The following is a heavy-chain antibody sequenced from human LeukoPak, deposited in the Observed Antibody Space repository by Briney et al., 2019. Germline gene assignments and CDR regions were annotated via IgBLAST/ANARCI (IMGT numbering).Heavy chain of an antibody. CDR1: GGSFNDYY. Sequence: SDTLSLTCAVSGGSFNDYYWSWIRQPPGKGLEWIGEINHSGRTNYNPSLKSRGTISVDTSKNQFSLNLSSVTAAETAVYYCARSGRWCRRGRNWIDPWGQRTLVTVSS. D-gene: IGHD4/OR15-4a*01. CDR2: INHSGRT. J-gene: IGHJ5*02. V-gene: IGHV4-34*01. CDR3: ARSGRWCRRGRNWIDP.